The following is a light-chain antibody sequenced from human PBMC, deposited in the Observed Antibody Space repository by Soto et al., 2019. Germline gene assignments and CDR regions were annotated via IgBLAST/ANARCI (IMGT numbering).Light chain of an antibody. CDR2: GAS. CDR3: HQYGSSPPVT. CDR1: QSVSSSY. V-gene: IGKV3-20*01. Sequence: ENVSTLSPGTLSLSPGETATLSCRASQSVSSSYLAWYQQKPGQAPRLLIYGASSRATGIPDRFSGSGSGTDFTLTISRLEPEDFAMYYCHQYGSSPPVTFGQGTRLEV. J-gene: IGKJ5*01.